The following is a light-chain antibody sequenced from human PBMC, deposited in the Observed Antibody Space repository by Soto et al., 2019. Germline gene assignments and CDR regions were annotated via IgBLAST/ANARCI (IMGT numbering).Light chain of an antibody. CDR3: QHYKAFSPWT. CDR2: DAS. J-gene: IGKJ1*01. CDR1: QGIGSY. Sequence: ASVGDRVTITCRASQGIGSYLAWYQQKPGKAPKSLIYDASSLESGVPSRLSGSGSGTEFTLTISNLQPDDSATYYCQHYKAFSPWTFGQGTKVDI. V-gene: IGKV1-5*01.